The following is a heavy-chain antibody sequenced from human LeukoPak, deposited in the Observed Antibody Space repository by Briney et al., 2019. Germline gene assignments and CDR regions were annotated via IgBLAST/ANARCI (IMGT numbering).Heavy chain of an antibody. Sequence: GGSLRLSCAASGFTFSSCSMNWVRQAPGKGLEWVSYISSSSSTIYYADSVKGRFTISRDNAKNSLYLQMNSLRAEDTAVYYCAREEGGTGYYYYGMDVWGQGTTVTVSS. J-gene: IGHJ6*02. V-gene: IGHV3-48*01. CDR3: AREEGGTGYYYYGMDV. D-gene: IGHD1-14*01. CDR1: GFTFSSCS. CDR2: ISSSSSTI.